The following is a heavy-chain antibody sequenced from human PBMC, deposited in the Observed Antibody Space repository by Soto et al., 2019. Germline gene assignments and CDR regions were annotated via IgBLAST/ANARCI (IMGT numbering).Heavy chain of an antibody. V-gene: IGHV3-30-3*01. Sequence: GGSLRLSCAASGFTFSSYAMHWVRQAPGKGLEWVAVISYDGSNKYYADSVKGRFTISRDNSKNTLYLQMNSLRAEDTAVYYCARDRRNCGSTSCYWLYFFDYWGQGTLVTVSS. CDR3: ARDRRNCGSTSCYWLYFFDY. J-gene: IGHJ4*02. CDR2: ISYDGSNK. D-gene: IGHD2-2*01. CDR1: GFTFSSYA.